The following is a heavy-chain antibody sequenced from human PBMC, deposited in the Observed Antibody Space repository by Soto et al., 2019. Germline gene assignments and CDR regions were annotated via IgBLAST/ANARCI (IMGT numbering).Heavy chain of an antibody. Sequence: GGSLRLSCAASAFSFSSYAMYWVRQAPGKGLEWVAVVSHDGSNEYYADSVKGRFSISRDNAKNTLYLQVSSLRVEDTAVYYCARAPYHYGSRSYLDYWGQGTLVTVSS. CDR2: VSHDGSNE. D-gene: IGHD3-10*01. CDR1: AFSFSSYA. CDR3: ARAPYHYGSRSYLDY. V-gene: IGHV3-30-3*01. J-gene: IGHJ4*02.